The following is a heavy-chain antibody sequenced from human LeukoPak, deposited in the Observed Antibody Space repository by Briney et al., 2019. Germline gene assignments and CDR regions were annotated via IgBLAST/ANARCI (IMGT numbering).Heavy chain of an antibody. CDR1: GGSISSGDYY. CDR3: ARRIRRAAHIDY. J-gene: IGHJ4*02. CDR2: IFYSGTT. Sequence: PSETLSLTCTVSGGSISSGDYYWNWIRQHPGKGLEWIGYIFYSGTTYYNPSLKSRVSISVDTSKNQFSLKLNSVTAADTAVYYCARRIRRAAHIDYWGQGTLVTVSS. D-gene: IGHD6-13*01. V-gene: IGHV4-31*03.